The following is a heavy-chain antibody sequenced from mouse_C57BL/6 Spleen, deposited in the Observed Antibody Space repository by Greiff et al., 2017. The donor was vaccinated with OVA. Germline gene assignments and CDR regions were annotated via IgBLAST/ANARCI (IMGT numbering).Heavy chain of an antibody. CDR1: GYTFTSYW. J-gene: IGHJ2*01. CDR2: IDPSDSET. V-gene: IGHV1-52*01. Sequence: VQLQQPGAELVRPGSSVKLSCKASGYTFTSYWMHWVKQRPIQGLEWIGNIDPSDSETHYNQKFKDKATLTVDKSSSTAYMQLSSQTSEDSAVYYCARGENSSYFDYWGQGTTLTVSS. CDR3: ARGENSSYFDY. D-gene: IGHD3-1*01.